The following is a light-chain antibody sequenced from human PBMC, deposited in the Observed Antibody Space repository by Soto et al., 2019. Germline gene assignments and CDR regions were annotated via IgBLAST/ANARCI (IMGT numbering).Light chain of an antibody. V-gene: IGKV3D-15*01. CDR2: GAS. CDR1: QSVSSY. Sequence: EIVLTQSPATLSFSPGERATLSCRASQSVSSYLAWYQQKPGQAPRLLIYGASTRATDIPARFSGSGSGTEFTLSISSLQSEDSAVYYCQQYNNWPPITFGQGTRLEI. J-gene: IGKJ5*01. CDR3: QQYNNWPPIT.